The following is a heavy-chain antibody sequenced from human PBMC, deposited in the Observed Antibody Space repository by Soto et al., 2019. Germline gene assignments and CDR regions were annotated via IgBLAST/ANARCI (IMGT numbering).Heavy chain of an antibody. V-gene: IGHV4-59*01. D-gene: IGHD3-22*01. CDR2: IYYSGST. CDR3: ARGPGGPYYYDSSGYFDY. Sequence: QVQLQESGPGLVKPSETLSLTCTVSGGSISSYYWSWIRQPPGKGLEWIGYIYYSGSTNYNPSLKRRGTISVDTAQNQFSLTLSSVTAADTAVYYCARGPGGPYYYDSSGYFDYWGQGTLVTVSS. J-gene: IGHJ4*02. CDR1: GGSISSYY.